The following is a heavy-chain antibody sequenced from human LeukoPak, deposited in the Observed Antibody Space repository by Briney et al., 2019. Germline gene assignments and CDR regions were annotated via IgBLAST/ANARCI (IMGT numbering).Heavy chain of an antibody. Sequence: ASAKVSCKASGYTFTSYGISWVRQAPGQGLEWMGWISAYNGNTNYAQKLQGRVTMTTDTSTSTAYMELRSLRSDDTAVYYCAREFAMGIVGATIPAFDIWGQGTMVTVSS. J-gene: IGHJ3*02. D-gene: IGHD1-26*01. V-gene: IGHV1-18*01. CDR2: ISAYNGNT. CDR3: AREFAMGIVGATIPAFDI. CDR1: GYTFTSYG.